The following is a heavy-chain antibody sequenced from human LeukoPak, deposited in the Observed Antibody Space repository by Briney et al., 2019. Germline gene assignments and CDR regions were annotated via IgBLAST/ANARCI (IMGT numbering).Heavy chain of an antibody. Sequence: PGGSLRLSCAASGFTLSSYAMSWVRQGPGKGLEWVSAISVSGNTYHADSVKGRFTISRDSSKNTLYLQMNSLRVEDTAVYYCARDGRATLRVLAATSHYYYYYYTDVCGKGTTATASS. D-gene: IGHD2-15*01. CDR3: ARDGRATLRVLAATSHYYYYYYTDV. CDR2: ISVSGNT. J-gene: IGHJ6*03. CDR1: GFTLSSYA. V-gene: IGHV3-23*01.